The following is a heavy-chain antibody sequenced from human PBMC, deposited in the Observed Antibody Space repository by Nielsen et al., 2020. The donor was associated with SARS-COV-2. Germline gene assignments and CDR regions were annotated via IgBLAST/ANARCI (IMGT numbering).Heavy chain of an antibody. Sequence: SETLSLTCTVSGGSISSYYWSWIRQPAGKGLEWIGRIYTSGSTNYNPSLKSRVTISVDTSKNQFSLKLSSVTAADTAVYYCARGGTIFGVVTRMDVWGQGTTVTVSS. V-gene: IGHV4-4*07. CDR1: GGSISSYY. CDR2: IYTSGST. J-gene: IGHJ6*02. D-gene: IGHD3-3*01. CDR3: ARGGTIFGVVTRMDV.